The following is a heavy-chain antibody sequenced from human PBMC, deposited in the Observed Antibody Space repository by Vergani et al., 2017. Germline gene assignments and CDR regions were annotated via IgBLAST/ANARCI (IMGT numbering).Heavy chain of an antibody. CDR1: GYSFTSYW. CDR2: IDPSDSYT. CDR3: ARQSLRLVAVAGTDYYDGMEV. D-gene: IGHD6-19*01. V-gene: IGHV5-10-1*03. Sequence: EVQLVQSGAEVKKPGESLRISCKGSGYSFTSYWISWVRQMPGKGLEWMGRIDPSDSYTNYSPSFQVHVTISADKSISTAYLQWSSLKASDTAMYYCARQSLRLVAVAGTDYYDGMEVWGQGTTVTVSS. J-gene: IGHJ6*02.